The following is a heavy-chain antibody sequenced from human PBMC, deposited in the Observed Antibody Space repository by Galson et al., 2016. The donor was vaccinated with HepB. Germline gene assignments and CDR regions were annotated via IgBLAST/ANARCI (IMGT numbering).Heavy chain of an antibody. CDR1: GYTLTGYY. CDR3: ARGYYYDTAGYYRPYYFDY. Sequence: SVKVSCKASGYTLTGYYMHWVRQAPGQGLEWMGWVNPNTGGTKYAQKFQGSVTMTRDTSISTAYMELSRLRSDDTAVYYCARGYYYDTAGYYRPYYFDYWGQGTLVTVSS. V-gene: IGHV1-2*04. J-gene: IGHJ4*02. D-gene: IGHD3-22*01. CDR2: VNPNTGGT.